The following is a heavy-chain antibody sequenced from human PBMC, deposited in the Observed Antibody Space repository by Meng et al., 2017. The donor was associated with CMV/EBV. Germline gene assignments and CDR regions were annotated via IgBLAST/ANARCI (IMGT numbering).Heavy chain of an antibody. V-gene: IGHV2-5*01. CDR1: GFSLSTSGVG. CDR2: IYWNDDK. D-gene: IGHD3-10*01. CDR3: AHSFNGSGGRFFDY. J-gene: IGHJ4*02. Sequence: SGFSLSTSGVGVGWIRQPPGKALEWLALIYWNDDKRYSPSLKSRLTITKDTSKNQVVLTMTNMDPVDTATYYRAHSFNGSGGRFFDYWGQGTLVTVSS.